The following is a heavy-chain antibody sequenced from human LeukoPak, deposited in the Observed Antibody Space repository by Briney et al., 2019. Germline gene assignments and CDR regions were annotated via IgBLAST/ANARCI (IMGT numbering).Heavy chain of an antibody. J-gene: IGHJ4*02. CDR2: INWNGGST. CDR1: GFTLDDYG. V-gene: IGHV3-20*04. Sequence: PGGSLRLSCAASGFTLDDYGMSWVRQAPGKALEGVSGINWNGGSTGYADSVKGRFTISRDNAKNSLYLQMNSLRAEDTALYYCSRARSTGYYVADYWGQGTLVTVSS. D-gene: IGHD3-9*01. CDR3: SRARSTGYYVADY.